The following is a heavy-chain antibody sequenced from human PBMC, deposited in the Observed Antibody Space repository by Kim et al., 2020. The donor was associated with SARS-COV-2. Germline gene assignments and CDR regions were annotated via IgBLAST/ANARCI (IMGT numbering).Heavy chain of an antibody. CDR2: ISSSSSYT. CDR3: ARGARGVRSGWENWFDP. D-gene: IGHD6-19*01. CDR1: GFTFSDYY. J-gene: IGHJ5*02. Sequence: GGSLRLSCAASGFTFSDYYMSWIRQAPGKGLEWVSYISSSSSYTNYADSVKGRFTISRDNAKNSLYLQMNSLRAEDTAVYYCARGARGVRSGWENWFDPWGQGTLVTVSS. V-gene: IGHV3-11*05.